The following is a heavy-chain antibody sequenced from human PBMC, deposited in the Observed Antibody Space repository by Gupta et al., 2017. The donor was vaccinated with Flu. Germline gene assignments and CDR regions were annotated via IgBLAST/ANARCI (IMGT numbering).Heavy chain of an antibody. J-gene: IGHJ4*02. CDR3: ARDRAAVAGLEYDY. V-gene: IGHV1-46*02. CDR1: GYPFNNFY. Sequence: QVQLVQSGAEVKKPGASVKVSCTASGYPFNNFYVHWVRQAPGQGLEWMGLIKPSGGFTSYAQKFQGRVTMTRETSTTIVYMEMRSLRSEDTAVYYCARDRAAVAGLEYDYWGQGTPVTVSS. CDR2: IKPSGGFT. D-gene: IGHD6-19*01.